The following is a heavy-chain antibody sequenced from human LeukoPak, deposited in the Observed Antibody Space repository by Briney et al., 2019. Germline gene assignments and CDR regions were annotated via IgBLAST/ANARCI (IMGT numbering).Heavy chain of an antibody. CDR3: ARDSGSRVGGGMDV. CDR2: ICYDGSNK. J-gene: IGHJ6*02. D-gene: IGHD1-26*01. V-gene: IGHV3-33*01. Sequence: GGSLRLSCAASGFTFSSYGMHWVRQAPGKGLEWVAVICYDGSNKYYADSVKGRFTISRDNSKNPLYLQMNSLRAEDTAVYYCARDSGSRVGGGMDVWGQGTTVTVSS. CDR1: GFTFSSYG.